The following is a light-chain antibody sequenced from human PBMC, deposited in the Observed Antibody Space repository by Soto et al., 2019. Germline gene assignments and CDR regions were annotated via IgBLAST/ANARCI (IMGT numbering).Light chain of an antibody. CDR3: QQYGNSPGIT. V-gene: IGKV3-20*01. Sequence: EIALTQSPGTLSLSSGERATLSCRASQGVGSKYLAWYQQKPGQAPRLLIYAASSRATGIPDRFSGSGSGTDFTLTISRLEPEDFAVYYCQQYGNSPGITFGQGTRLEIK. CDR2: AAS. CDR1: QGVGSKY. J-gene: IGKJ5*01.